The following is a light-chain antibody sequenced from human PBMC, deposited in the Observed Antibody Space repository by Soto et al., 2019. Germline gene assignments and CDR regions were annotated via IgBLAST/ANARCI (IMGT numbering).Light chain of an antibody. J-gene: IGKJ5*01. Sequence: EIVMTQSPATLSVSPGERATLSCRASQSVITNLAWYQQKPGQAPRLLIYDASNRATGIPARFSGSGSGTDFTLTISDVQPEDFALYYCHQRQSWPPFTFGQGTRLEIK. CDR2: DAS. V-gene: IGKV3D-15*01. CDR1: QSVITN. CDR3: HQRQSWPPFT.